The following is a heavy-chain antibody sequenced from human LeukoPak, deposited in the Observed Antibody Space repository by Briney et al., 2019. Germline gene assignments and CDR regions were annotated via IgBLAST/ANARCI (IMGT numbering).Heavy chain of an antibody. V-gene: IGHV4-39*07. CDR1: GGSISSSRYY. D-gene: IGHD1-26*01. CDR3: ARVRETSSGSYYEDFVGFDY. CDR2: IYYSGST. Sequence: SETLSLTCTVSGGSISSSRYYWGWIRQPPGKGLEWIGSIYYSGSTYYNPSLKSRVTISVDTSKNQFSLKLSSVTAADTAVYYCARVRETSSGSYYEDFVGFDYWGQGTLVTVSS. J-gene: IGHJ4*02.